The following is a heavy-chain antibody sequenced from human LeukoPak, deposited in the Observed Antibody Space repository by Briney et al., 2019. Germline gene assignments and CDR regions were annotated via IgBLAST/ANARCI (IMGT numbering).Heavy chain of an antibody. Sequence: GASVTVSCKASGYTFSSYAMNWVRQAPGQGLEWMGWINTNTGNPTYAQGFIGRFVFSLDTSVNTAYLQISSLKAEDTAVYYCARGRHGSAYYPRDPDYWGQGTLVTVSS. CDR1: GYTFSSYA. V-gene: IGHV7-4-1*02. CDR3: ARGRHGSAYYPRDPDY. J-gene: IGHJ4*02. D-gene: IGHD3-22*01. CDR2: INTNTGNP.